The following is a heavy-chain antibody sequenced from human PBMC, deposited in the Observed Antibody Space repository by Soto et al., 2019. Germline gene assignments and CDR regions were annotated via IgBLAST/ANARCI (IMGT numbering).Heavy chain of an antibody. CDR1: GFTFSSYG. V-gene: IGHV3-33*01. CDR3: ARDRDNWDNNACDI. Sequence: QVQLVESGGGVVQPGRSLRLSCAASGFTFSSYGMHWVRQAPGKGLEWVAVIWYDGSNKYYADSVKGRFTISRDISKNTLYLQMNGLRAEDTAVYYCARDRDNWDNNACDIWGQGTMVTVSS. D-gene: IGHD1-1*01. CDR2: IWYDGSNK. J-gene: IGHJ3*02.